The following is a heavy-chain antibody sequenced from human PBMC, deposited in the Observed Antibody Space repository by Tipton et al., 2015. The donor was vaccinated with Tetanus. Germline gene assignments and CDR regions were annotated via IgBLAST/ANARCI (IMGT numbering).Heavy chain of an antibody. CDR2: IYYSGST. CDR1: GGSISSGGYY. V-gene: IGHV4-31*02. CDR3: ARHPIMGAPRWFDP. Sequence: LRLSCTVSGGSISSGGYYWSWIRQHPGKGLEWIGYIYYSGSTYYNPSLKSRVTISVDTSKNQFSLKLSSVTTAETAVYYCARHPIMGAPRWFDPWGQGTLVTVSS. D-gene: IGHD1-26*01. J-gene: IGHJ5*02.